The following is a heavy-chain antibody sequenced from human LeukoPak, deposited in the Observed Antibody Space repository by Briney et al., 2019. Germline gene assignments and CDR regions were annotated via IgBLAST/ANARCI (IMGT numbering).Heavy chain of an antibody. V-gene: IGHV3-23*01. Sequence: GGSLRLSCAASGFTFSSYSMSWVRQAPGKGLEWVSGISGSGGTIYYADSVKGRFTISRDNSKNTLYLQMNSLRAEDTAIYYCAKDLVYRVAVAGYGDSWGQGTLVTVSS. D-gene: IGHD6-19*01. J-gene: IGHJ4*02. CDR1: GFTFSSYS. CDR2: ISGSGGTI. CDR3: AKDLVYRVAVAGYGDS.